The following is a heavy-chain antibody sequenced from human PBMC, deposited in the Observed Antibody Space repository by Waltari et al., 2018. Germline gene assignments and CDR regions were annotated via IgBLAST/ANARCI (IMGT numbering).Heavy chain of an antibody. J-gene: IGHJ6*03. Sequence: QVQLQESGPGLVKPSETLSLTCTVSGGSISSYYWSWIRQPAGKGLEWIGRIYTSGSTNYNPSLKSRVTMSVDTSKNQFSLKLSSVTAADTAVYYCARDLKSCSGGSCYFYYYYYMDVWGKGTTVTVSS. D-gene: IGHD2-15*01. V-gene: IGHV4-4*07. CDR1: GGSISSYY. CDR3: ARDLKSCSGGSCYFYYYYYMDV. CDR2: IYTSGST.